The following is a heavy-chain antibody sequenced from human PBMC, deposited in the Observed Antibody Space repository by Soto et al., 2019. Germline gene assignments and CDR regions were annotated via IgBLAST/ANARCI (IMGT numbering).Heavy chain of an antibody. D-gene: IGHD6-19*01. CDR2: ISGSGGST. CDR1: GFTFSSYA. CDR3: AKGPHFNRIEVAQGRFDP. Sequence: PGGSLRLSCAASGFTFSSYAMSWVRQAPGKGLEWVSAISGSGGSTYYADSVKGRFTISRDNSKNTLYLQMNSLRAEDTAVYYCAKGPHFNRIEVAQGRFDPWGQGTLVTVSS. J-gene: IGHJ5*02. V-gene: IGHV3-23*01.